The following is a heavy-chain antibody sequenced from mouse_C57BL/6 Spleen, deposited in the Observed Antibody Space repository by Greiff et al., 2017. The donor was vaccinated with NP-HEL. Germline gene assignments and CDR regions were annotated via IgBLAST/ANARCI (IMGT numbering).Heavy chain of an antibody. CDR1: GYTFTSYW. J-gene: IGHJ4*01. Sequence: QVQLQQPGAELVKPGASVKLSCKASGYTFTSYWMHWVKQRPGQGLVWIGMIHPNSGSTNYNEKFKSKATLTVDKSSSTAYMQLSSLTSEDSAVYCGESSTYGSSPDYYAMDYWGQGTSVTVSS. CDR2: IHPNSGST. V-gene: IGHV1-64*01. D-gene: IGHD1-1*01. CDR3: ESSTYGSSPDYYAMDY.